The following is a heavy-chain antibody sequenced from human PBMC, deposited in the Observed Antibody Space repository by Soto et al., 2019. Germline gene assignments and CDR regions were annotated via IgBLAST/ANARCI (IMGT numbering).Heavy chain of an antibody. CDR3: AAGTNSDWYTY. CDR2: FSGSGGDT. Sequence: GGSLRLSCAASGFTFSNYAMSWVRQTPGKGLEWVSLFSGSGGDTYYADSVKGRLTISRDNSKNTLYLQMNSLGAEDTAVYYCAAGTNSDWYTYWRQGTLVTVSS. D-gene: IGHD1-1*01. CDR1: GFTFSNYA. V-gene: IGHV3-23*01. J-gene: IGHJ4*02.